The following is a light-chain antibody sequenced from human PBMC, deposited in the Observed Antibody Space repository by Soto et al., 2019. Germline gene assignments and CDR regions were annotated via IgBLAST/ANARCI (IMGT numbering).Light chain of an antibody. Sequence: QPVLTQPPSASGTPGQRVTISCSGSRSNIGSNTVSWYQHLPGTAPKLLIYRNNQRPSGVPDRFSVSKSGTSASLALSALQSEDEAEYYCAAWDDRLKAWVFGGGTKLTVL. CDR2: RNN. CDR1: RSNIGSNT. J-gene: IGLJ3*02. CDR3: AAWDDRLKAWV. V-gene: IGLV1-44*01.